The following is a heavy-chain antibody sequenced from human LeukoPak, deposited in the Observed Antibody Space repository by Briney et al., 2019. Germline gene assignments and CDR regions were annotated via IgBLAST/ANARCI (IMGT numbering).Heavy chain of an antibody. J-gene: IGHJ4*02. CDR1: EYSFTSYW. CDR3: ARAQYWSSTSCAAGY. CDR2: IYPGDSDT. Sequence: GESLKISCKGSEYSFTSYWIGWVRQMPGKGLEWMGIIYPGDSDTRYSPSFQGQVTISADKSISPAYLQWSSLKASDTAMYYCARAQYWSSTSCAAGYWGQGTLVTVSS. V-gene: IGHV5-51*01. D-gene: IGHD2-2*01.